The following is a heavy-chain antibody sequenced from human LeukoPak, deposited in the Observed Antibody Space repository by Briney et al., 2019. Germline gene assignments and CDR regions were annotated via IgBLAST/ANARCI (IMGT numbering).Heavy chain of an antibody. V-gene: IGHV5-51*01. CDR1: GYSFTSYW. CDR2: IYPDDSET. J-gene: IGHJ4*02. CDR3: VRHVSTYWYGEY. D-gene: IGHD2-8*02. Sequence: GESLKISCKGSGYSFTSYWIGWVRQVPGKGLEWMGIIYPDDSETNYSQSFKGQVTISADKSIATAYLQCSSLKASDTAIYYCVRHVSTYWYGEYWGQGTLVTVSS.